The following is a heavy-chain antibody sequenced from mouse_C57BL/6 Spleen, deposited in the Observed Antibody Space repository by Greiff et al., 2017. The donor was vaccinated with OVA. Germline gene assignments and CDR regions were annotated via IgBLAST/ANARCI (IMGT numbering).Heavy chain of an antibody. CDR3: VRDRGLSQAWFAY. D-gene: IGHD2-2*01. CDR2: ISSKSSNYAT. J-gene: IGHJ3*01. CDR1: GFTFNTYA. Sequence: EVKLVESGGGLVQPKGSLKLSCAASGFTFNTYALHWVRQAPGKGLEWVARISSKSSNYATYYADSVKDRFTISRDDSQSMLYLQMNNVETEDTAMYYCVRDRGLSQAWFAYWGQGTLVTVSA. V-gene: IGHV10-3*01.